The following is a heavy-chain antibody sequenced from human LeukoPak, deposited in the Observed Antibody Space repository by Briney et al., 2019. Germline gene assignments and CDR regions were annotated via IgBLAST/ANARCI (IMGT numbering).Heavy chain of an antibody. D-gene: IGHD5-24*01. CDR2: IIPIFGTA. Sequence: ASVKVSCKASGGTFSSYAISWVRQAPGQGLEWMGGIIPIFGTASYAQKFQGRVTITADESTSTAYMELSSLRSEDTAVYYCARVFRRGYNPAAHFDYWGQGTLVTVSS. V-gene: IGHV1-69*13. CDR3: ARVFRRGYNPAAHFDY. CDR1: GGTFSSYA. J-gene: IGHJ4*02.